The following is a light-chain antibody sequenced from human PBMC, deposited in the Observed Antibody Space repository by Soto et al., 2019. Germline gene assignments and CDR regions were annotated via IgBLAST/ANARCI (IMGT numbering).Light chain of an antibody. CDR2: DVT. V-gene: IGLV2-14*03. J-gene: IGLJ1*01. CDR3: SSYTGTSTQV. CDR1: SSDVGHYDY. Sequence: QSVLTQHASVSGSPGQSITISCTGSSSDVGHYDYVSWFQQHPGRAPTLLIYDVTYRPSGVSNRFSGAKSGSTDSLTISGLRTEDEANYYCSSYTGTSTQVFGTGTKVTVL.